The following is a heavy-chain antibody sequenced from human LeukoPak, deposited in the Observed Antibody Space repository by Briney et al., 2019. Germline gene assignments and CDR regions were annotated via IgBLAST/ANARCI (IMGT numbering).Heavy chain of an antibody. J-gene: IGHJ4*02. CDR3: TRHELGEPGDY. Sequence: PGGSLRLSCAASGFIFSDSAIHWVRQASGKGLEWVGRIRSKENSFATVYGASVQGRFTISRDDSKNTAYLQMNSLKIEDTALYYCTRHELGEPGDYWGQGTLVTVSS. D-gene: IGHD3-16*01. CDR1: GFIFSDSA. V-gene: IGHV3-73*01. CDR2: IRSKENSFAT.